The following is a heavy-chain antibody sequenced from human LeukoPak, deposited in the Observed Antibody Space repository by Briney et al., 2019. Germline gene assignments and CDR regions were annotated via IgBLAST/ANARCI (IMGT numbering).Heavy chain of an antibody. CDR1: GFVFSDHY. Sequence: GGSLRLSCEVSGFVFSDHYMDWVRQAPGKGLEWVGRSRNKANHYTTEYAASVKGRFTISRDESQNSLYLQLNTLQPEDTAVYYCGREAVRGEENFDYWGQGTLVTVSS. D-gene: IGHD3-10*01. V-gene: IGHV3-72*01. J-gene: IGHJ4*02. CDR2: SRNKANHYTT. CDR3: GREAVRGEENFDY.